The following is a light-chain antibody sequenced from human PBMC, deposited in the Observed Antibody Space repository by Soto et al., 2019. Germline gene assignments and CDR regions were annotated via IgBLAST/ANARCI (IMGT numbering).Light chain of an antibody. CDR3: AVWDDSLDGSV. CDR2: NNN. CDR1: SSNIGSHV. V-gene: IGLV1-44*01. J-gene: IGLJ3*02. Sequence: QSVLTQPPSASGTPGQRVTISCSGSSSNIGSHVVYWYQQLAGTAPKLLMYNNNQRPSGVPDRFSGSKSGTSASLAISGLQSEDEADYYCAVWDDSLDGSVFGGGTKLTVL.